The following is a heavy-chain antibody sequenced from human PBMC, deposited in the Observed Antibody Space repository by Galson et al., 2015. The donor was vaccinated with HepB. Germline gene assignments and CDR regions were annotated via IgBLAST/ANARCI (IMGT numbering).Heavy chain of an antibody. Sequence: PALVKPTQTLTLTCTFSGFSLSTSGMCVSWIRQPPGKALEWLARIDWDDDEYYTTSLKTRLTISKDTSKNQVVLTMTNMDPVDTATYYCARIQVDYYDSSGYYYFDYWGQGTLVTVSS. D-gene: IGHD3-22*01. J-gene: IGHJ4*02. V-gene: IGHV2-70*11. CDR1: GFSLSTSGMC. CDR3: ARIQVDYYDSSGYYYFDY. CDR2: IDWDDDE.